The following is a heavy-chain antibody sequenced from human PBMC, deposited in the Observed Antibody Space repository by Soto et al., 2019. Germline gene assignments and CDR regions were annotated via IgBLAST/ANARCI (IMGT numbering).Heavy chain of an antibody. J-gene: IGHJ4*02. CDR3: ARYTIYFDY. CDR1: GGSISSSSYY. CDR2: IYYSGST. Sequence: SETLSLTCTVSGGSISSSSYYWGWIRQPPGKGLEWIGSIYYSGSTYYNPSLKSRVTISVDTSKNQFSLKLSSVTAADTAVYYCARYTIYFDYWGQGTLVTVSS. D-gene: IGHD3-3*01. V-gene: IGHV4-39*01.